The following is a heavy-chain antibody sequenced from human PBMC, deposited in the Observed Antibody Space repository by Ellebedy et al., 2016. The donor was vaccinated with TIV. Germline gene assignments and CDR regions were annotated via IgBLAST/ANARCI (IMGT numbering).Heavy chain of an antibody. D-gene: IGHD6-19*01. J-gene: IGHJ4*02. CDR2: ISGSGVST. V-gene: IGHV3-23*01. CDR1: GFSFSSRA. Sequence: GGSLRLXXDASGFSFSSRAMAWVRQAPGKGLEYVSDISGSGVSTYYADSVKGRFTISRDNSKNTLYLQMNSLRGEDTAIYYCARSIGWYYFDYWGQGTLGTVSS. CDR3: ARSIGWYYFDY.